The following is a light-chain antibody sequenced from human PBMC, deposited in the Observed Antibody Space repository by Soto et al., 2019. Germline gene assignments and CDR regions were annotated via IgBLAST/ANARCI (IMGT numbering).Light chain of an antibody. Sequence: EIVMTQSPVTLSVSPGERATLSCRASQSVSGKLAWYQQKPGQTPRLLIYGTSTRATGIPARFSGSGSGTEFTLTISSLEPEDFAVYYCQQHSHWPPWTFGQGTRVEIQ. V-gene: IGKV3D-15*01. CDR3: QQHSHWPPWT. J-gene: IGKJ1*01. CDR2: GTS. CDR1: QSVSGK.